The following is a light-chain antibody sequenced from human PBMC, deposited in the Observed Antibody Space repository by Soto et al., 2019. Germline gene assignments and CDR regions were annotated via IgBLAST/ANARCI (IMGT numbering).Light chain of an antibody. J-gene: IGLJ3*02. CDR1: SSNVGKNF. CDR2: EVS. CDR3: TSFTSSSTWV. V-gene: IGLV2-14*01. Sequence: QSVLTQPPSVSAAPGQKVSISCSGSSSNVGKNFVSWYQHVPGKAPKLKIYEVSNRPSGVSNRFSGSKSGYTASLTISELQAEDEADYYCTSFTSSSTWVFGGGTQLTVL.